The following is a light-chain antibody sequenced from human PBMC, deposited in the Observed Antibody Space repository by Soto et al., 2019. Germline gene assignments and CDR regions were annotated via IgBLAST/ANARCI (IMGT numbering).Light chain of an antibody. V-gene: IGLV3-21*04. CDR1: NIGSKS. Sequence: SYELTQPPSVSVAPGKTARITCGGNNIGSKSVHWYQQKPGQAPVLVIHNDSDRPTGIPERFSGSNSGNTATLTISRVEAGDEADYYCQVWDSSSDHWVFGGGTKLTVL. J-gene: IGLJ3*02. CDR3: QVWDSSSDHWV. CDR2: NDS.